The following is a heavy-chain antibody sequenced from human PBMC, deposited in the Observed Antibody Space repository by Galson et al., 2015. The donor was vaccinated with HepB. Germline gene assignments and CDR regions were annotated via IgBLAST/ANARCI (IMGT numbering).Heavy chain of an antibody. V-gene: IGHV3-23*01. D-gene: IGHD3-10*01. Sequence: SLRLSCAASGFTFSNYAMSWVRQAPGKGLEWVSGISGSGAGTYYADSVKGRFTISRDNSKNTLYLQMNSLRAEDTAVYYCAKDVGITMVPRGCFDPWGQGTLVTVSS. J-gene: IGHJ5*02. CDR2: ISGSGAGT. CDR1: GFTFSNYA. CDR3: AKDVGITMVPRGCFDP.